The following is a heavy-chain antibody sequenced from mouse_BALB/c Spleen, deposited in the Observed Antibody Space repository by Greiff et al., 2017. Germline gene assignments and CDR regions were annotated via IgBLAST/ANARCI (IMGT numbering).Heavy chain of an antibody. CDR3: ARDAYYYGSSWGYFDV. CDR2: SRNKANDYTT. Sequence: EVNVVESGGGLVQPGGSLRLSCATSGFTFSDFYMEWVRQPPGKRLEWIAASRNKANDYTTEYSASVKGRFIVSRDTSQSILYLQMNALRAEDTAIYYCARDAYYYGSSWGYFDVWGAGTTVTVSS. J-gene: IGHJ1*01. V-gene: IGHV7-1*02. D-gene: IGHD1-1*01. CDR1: GFTFSDFY.